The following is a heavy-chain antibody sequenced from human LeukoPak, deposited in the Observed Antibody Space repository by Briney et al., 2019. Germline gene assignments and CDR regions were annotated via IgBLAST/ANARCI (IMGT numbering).Heavy chain of an antibody. CDR1: GGSVSSGSYY. CDR3: ARDSDLYYYDSSGYPLGAFDI. D-gene: IGHD3-22*01. V-gene: IGHV4-61*01. Sequence: SETLSLTCTVSGGSVSSGSYYWSWIRQPPGKGLEWIGYIYYSGSTNYNPSLKSRVTISVDTSKNQFSLKLSSVTAADTAVYYCARDSDLYYYDSSGYPLGAFDIWGQGTMVTVSS. CDR2: IYYSGST. J-gene: IGHJ3*02.